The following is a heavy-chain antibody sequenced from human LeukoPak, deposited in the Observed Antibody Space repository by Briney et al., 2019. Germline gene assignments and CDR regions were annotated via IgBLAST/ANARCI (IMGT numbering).Heavy chain of an antibody. CDR2: IIPIFGTA. V-gene: IGHV1-69*05. D-gene: IGHD6-13*01. CDR3: ARAWAAAGRLSFDY. CDR1: GGTFSSYA. J-gene: IGHJ4*02. Sequence: GASVKVSCKASGGTFSSYAISWVRQAPGQGLEWMGRIIPIFGTANYAQKFQGRVTITTDESTSTAYMELSSLRSEDTAVYYCARAWAAAGRLSFDYWGQGTLVTVSS.